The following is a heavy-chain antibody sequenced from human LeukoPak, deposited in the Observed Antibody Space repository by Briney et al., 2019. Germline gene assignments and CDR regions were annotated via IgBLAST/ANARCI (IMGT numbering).Heavy chain of an antibody. CDR1: GGSFSGYY. J-gene: IGHJ2*01. CDR2: INHSGST. Sequence: SETLSLTCAVYGGSFSGYYWSWIRQPPGKGLEWIGEINHSGSTNYNPSLKSRVTISVDTSKNQFSLKLSSVTAADTAVYYCARGALVVAATHPFRWYFDLWGRGTLVTVSS. CDR3: ARGALVVAATHPFRWYFDL. D-gene: IGHD2-15*01. V-gene: IGHV4-34*01.